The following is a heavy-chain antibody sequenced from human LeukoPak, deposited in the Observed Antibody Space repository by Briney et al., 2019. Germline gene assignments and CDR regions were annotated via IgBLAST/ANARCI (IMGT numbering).Heavy chain of an antibody. V-gene: IGHV4-59*01. CDR1: GGSIGSYY. CDR3: ARDGVTGGFDF. Sequence: SETQSLLCTVSGGSIGSYYWNWIRQAPGKGLEWIGYIHYSGSTNHNSSLKSRVTISVDTSKNQYSLKLNSVTAADTAVYYCARDGVTGGFDFWGDGTLVTVSS. J-gene: IGHJ4*01. CDR2: IHYSGST. D-gene: IGHD2-21*02.